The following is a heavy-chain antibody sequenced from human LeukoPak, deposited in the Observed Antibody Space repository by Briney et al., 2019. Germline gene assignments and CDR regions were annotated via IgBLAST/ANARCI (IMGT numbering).Heavy chain of an antibody. Sequence: ASVKVSCKASGYTFTSYYMHWVRQAPGQELEWMGIINPSGGSTSYAQKFQGRVTMTRDTSTSTVYMELSSLRSEDTAVYYCARDATIFGVVIYIDYWGQGTLVTVSS. D-gene: IGHD3-3*01. V-gene: IGHV1-46*01. CDR3: ARDATIFGVVIYIDY. CDR2: INPSGGST. J-gene: IGHJ4*02. CDR1: GYTFTSYY.